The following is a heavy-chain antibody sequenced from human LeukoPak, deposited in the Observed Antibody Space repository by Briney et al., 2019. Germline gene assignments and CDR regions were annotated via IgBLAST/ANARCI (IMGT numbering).Heavy chain of an antibody. CDR1: GFTFSRYW. CDR3: ARVPRYYMDV. Sequence: PGGSLRLSCAASGFTFSRYWMHWVRQAPGRGLVWVSRISSDGSRTTYADSVKGRFSISRDNSKNTLYLQMNSLRAEDTAVYYCARVPRYYMDVWGKGTTVTISS. CDR2: ISSDGSRT. J-gene: IGHJ6*03. V-gene: IGHV3-74*01.